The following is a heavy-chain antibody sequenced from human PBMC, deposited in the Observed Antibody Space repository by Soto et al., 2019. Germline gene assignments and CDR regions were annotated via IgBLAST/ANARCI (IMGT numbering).Heavy chain of an antibody. CDR1: GYRFTSYW. J-gene: IGHJ5*02. CDR3: ARKDKSGYFNGFDP. CDR2: IFPSDSDT. Sequence: PGESLKISCRTSGYRFTSYWIAWVRQMPGKGLEWMGIIFPSDSDTRYSPSFQGQVTLSADRSTSTVFLQWASLKASDTDVYFCARKDKSGYFNGFDPWGQGTLVTVSS. V-gene: IGHV5-51*01. D-gene: IGHD3-22*01.